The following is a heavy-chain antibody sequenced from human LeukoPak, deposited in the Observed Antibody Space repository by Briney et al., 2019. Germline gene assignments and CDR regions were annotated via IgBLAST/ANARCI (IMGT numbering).Heavy chain of an antibody. J-gene: IGHJ4*02. CDR2: VGIAADT. V-gene: IGHV3-13*01. D-gene: IGHD1-26*01. Sequence: GGSLRLSCAASGFTFSDHAMHWVRQATGKGLEWVSAVGIAADTFYPGSVQGRFTISRENAKNSLYLQMNNLRVEDTAMYYCVRQKKSHGNFDYWGQGTLVTVSS. CDR1: GFTFSDHA. CDR3: VRQKKSHGNFDY.